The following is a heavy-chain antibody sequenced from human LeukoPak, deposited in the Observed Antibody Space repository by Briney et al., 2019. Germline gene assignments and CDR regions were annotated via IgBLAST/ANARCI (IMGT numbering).Heavy chain of an antibody. CDR3: ARWEDGELLTY. Sequence: GGSLRLSCAASGFTFSSYSMNWVRQAPGKGLEWVSYISSSSSTIYYADSVKGRFTISRDNAKNSLYLQMNSLRVEDTAVYYCARWEDGELLTYWGQGTLVTVSS. D-gene: IGHD3-10*01. CDR2: ISSSSSTI. V-gene: IGHV3-48*04. CDR1: GFTFSSYS. J-gene: IGHJ4*02.